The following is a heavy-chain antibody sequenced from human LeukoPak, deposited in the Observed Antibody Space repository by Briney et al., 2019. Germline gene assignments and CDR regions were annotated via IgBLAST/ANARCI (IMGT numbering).Heavy chain of an antibody. CDR2: ISSSGSTI. J-gene: IGHJ4*02. CDR1: GFTFSDYY. V-gene: IGHV3-11*04. D-gene: IGHD3-3*01. CDR3: ASDYYDFWSGHDYFDY. Sequence: GGSLRLSCAASGFTFSDYYMSWIRQAPGKGLEWVLYISSSGSTIYYADSVKGRFTISRDNAKNSLYLQMNSLRAEDTAVYYCASDYYDFWSGHDYFDYSCQGTLVTVSS.